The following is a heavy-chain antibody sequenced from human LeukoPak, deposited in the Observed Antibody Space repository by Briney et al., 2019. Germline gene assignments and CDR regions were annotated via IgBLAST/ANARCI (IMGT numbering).Heavy chain of an antibody. CDR3: ARPKVPAALRISPDFDY. V-gene: IGHV4-34*01. Sequence: SETLSLTCAVYGGSFSGYYWSWIRQPPGKGLEWIGEINHSGSTNYNPSLKSRVTISVDTSKNQFSLKLSSVTAADTAVYYCARPKVPAALRISPDFDYWGQGTLVTVSP. J-gene: IGHJ4*02. CDR1: GGSFSGYY. D-gene: IGHD2-2*01. CDR2: INHSGST.